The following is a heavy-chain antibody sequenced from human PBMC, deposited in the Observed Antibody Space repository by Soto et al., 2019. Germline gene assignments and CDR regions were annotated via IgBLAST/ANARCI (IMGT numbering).Heavy chain of an antibody. V-gene: IGHV3-49*03. CDR1: GFTFGDYA. CDR2: IRSKAYGGTT. Sequence: PGGSLRLSCTASGFTFGDYAMSWFRQAPGKGLEWVGFIRSKAYGGTTEYAASVKGRFTISRDDSKSIAYLQMNSLKTEDTAVYYCTRGYYDFWSGYYTYYWGQGTLVTVSS. J-gene: IGHJ4*02. D-gene: IGHD3-3*01. CDR3: TRGYYDFWSGYYTYY.